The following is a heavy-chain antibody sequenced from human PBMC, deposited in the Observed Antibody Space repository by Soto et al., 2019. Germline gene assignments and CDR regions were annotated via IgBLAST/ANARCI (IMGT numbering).Heavy chain of an antibody. CDR2: ISAYNGNT. Sequence: ASVKVSCKASGYTFTSYGISWVRQAPGQGLEWMGWISAYNGNTNYAQKLQGRVTMTTDTSTSTAYMELRSLGSDDTAVYYCARAHAYYDFWSGYYPSRTIPEIPQHFDYWG. CDR3: ARAHAYYDFWSGYYPSRTIPEIPQHFDY. D-gene: IGHD3-3*01. CDR1: GYTFTSYG. V-gene: IGHV1-18*01. J-gene: IGHJ4*01.